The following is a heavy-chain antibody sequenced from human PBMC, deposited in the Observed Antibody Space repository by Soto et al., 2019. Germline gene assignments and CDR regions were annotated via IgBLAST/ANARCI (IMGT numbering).Heavy chain of an antibody. CDR1: GGTFSTFG. V-gene: IGHV1-69*13. CDR3: ARTAPMDAGDKYYYDF. D-gene: IGHD3-16*01. CDR2: IIPFFGTA. Sequence: SVKVSCKTSGGTFSTFGISWVRQAPGQGLEWMGGIIPFFGTAEYSQKFEDGITITADESTNTVYMDLRSLTSEDTAIYYCARTAPMDAGDKYYYDFWGQGALVTVSS. J-gene: IGHJ4*02.